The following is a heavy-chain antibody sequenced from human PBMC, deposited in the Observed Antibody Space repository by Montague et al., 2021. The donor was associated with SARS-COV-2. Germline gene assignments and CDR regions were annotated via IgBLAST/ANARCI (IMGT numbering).Heavy chain of an antibody. CDR2: IYYSGST. D-gene: IGHD1-26*01. CDR1: GGSITSSSYY. Sequence: SETLSLTCTVSGGSITSSSYYWGWIRQPPGRGLEWIGSIYYSGSTYHNPSLKSRVTISVDTSKNQFSLKLSSVTAADTAVYYCARLAPDSGSPNGYYYNGMDVWGQGTTVTVSS. J-gene: IGHJ6*02. V-gene: IGHV4-39*01. CDR3: ARLAPDSGSPNGYYYNGMDV.